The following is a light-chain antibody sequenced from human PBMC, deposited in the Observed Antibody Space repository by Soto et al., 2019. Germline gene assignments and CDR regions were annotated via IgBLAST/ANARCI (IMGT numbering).Light chain of an antibody. CDR3: QQYVTSPLA. CDR2: GAS. J-gene: IGKJ1*01. Sequence: EIVLTQSPGTLSLSPGEIATLSCRASQSVSSSFLAWDQQKPGQAPRLLIYGASHRATGIPERFSGSGSGNDFTLSIRRLELEDFAVYYCQQYVTSPLAVGQGTKVAIE. CDR1: QSVSSSF. V-gene: IGKV3-20*01.